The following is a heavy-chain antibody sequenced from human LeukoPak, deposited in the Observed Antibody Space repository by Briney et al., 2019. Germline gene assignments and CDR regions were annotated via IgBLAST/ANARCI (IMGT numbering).Heavy chain of an antibody. CDR2: IYHSGST. Sequence: PSETLSLTCAVSGGSNSSGGYSWSWIRQPPGKGLEWIGYIYHSGSTYYNPSLKSRVTISVDRSKNQFSLKLSSVTAADTAVYYCARVGPYGAFDYWGQGTLVTVSS. CDR3: ARVGPYGAFDY. CDR1: GGSNSSGGYS. D-gene: IGHD4-17*01. V-gene: IGHV4-30-2*01. J-gene: IGHJ4*02.